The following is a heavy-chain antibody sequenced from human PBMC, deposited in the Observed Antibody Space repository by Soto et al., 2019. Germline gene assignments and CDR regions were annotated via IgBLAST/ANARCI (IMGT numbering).Heavy chain of an antibody. Sequence: SETLSLTCAVYGGSFSGYYWSWIRQPPGKGLEWIGEINHSGSTNYNPSLKSRVTISVDTSKNQFSLKLSPVTAADTAVYYCGESTFGGVIVWGQVTLVTVSS. V-gene: IGHV4-34*01. CDR1: GGSFSGYY. CDR2: INHSGST. D-gene: IGHD3-16*02. J-gene: IGHJ4*02. CDR3: GESTFGGVIV.